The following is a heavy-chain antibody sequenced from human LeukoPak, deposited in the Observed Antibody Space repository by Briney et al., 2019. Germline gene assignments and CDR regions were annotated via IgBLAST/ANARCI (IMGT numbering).Heavy chain of an antibody. V-gene: IGHV3-9*01. J-gene: IGHJ4*02. CDR3: ARDRAQFGVVIRGHYFDY. CDR2: ISWNSGSI. D-gene: IGHD3-3*01. Sequence: GGSLRLSCAASGFTFDDYAMHWVRQAPGKGLDWVSGISWNSGSIGYADSVKGRFTISRDNAKNSLYLQMNSLRAEDTAVYYCARDRAQFGVVIRGHYFDYWGQGTLVTVSS. CDR1: GFTFDDYA.